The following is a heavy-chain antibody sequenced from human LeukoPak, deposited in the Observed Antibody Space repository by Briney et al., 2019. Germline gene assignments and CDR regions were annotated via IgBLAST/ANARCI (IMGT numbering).Heavy chain of an antibody. Sequence: ASVKVSCKASGYTFTSYGISWVRQAPGQGLEWMGWISAYNGNTNYAQKLQGRVTMTTDTSTSTAYMELRSLRSDDTAVYYCARDPRNYDFWRGDYYFDYWGQGTLVTVSS. CDR3: ARDPRNYDFWRGDYYFDY. CDR1: GYTFTSYG. J-gene: IGHJ4*02. V-gene: IGHV1-18*01. D-gene: IGHD3-3*01. CDR2: ISAYNGNT.